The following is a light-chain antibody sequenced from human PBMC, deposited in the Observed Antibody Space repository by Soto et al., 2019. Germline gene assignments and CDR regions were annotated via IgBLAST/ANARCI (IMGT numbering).Light chain of an antibody. CDR2: DAS. V-gene: IGKV3-20*01. CDR3: QQYSSLWT. CDR1: QSVSNNY. J-gene: IGKJ1*01. Sequence: EIVLTQSPGTLSLSPGERATLSCRASQSVSNNYLAWCQQRPGQAPRLLIYDASSRATGVPDRFSGSGSGTDFTLSISRLEPEDFAVYYCQQYSSLWTFGQGTKVDIK.